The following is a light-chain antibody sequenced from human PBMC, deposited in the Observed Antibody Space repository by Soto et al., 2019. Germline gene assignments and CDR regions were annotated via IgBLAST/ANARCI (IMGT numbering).Light chain of an antibody. CDR2: EVN. V-gene: IGLV2-14*02. CDR1: SSNVGSYKL. J-gene: IGLJ2*01. CDR3: GTWDSSLSAGVV. Sequence: QSALTQPASVSGSPGQSITISCTGTSSNVGSYKLVSWYQQHPGKAPKLMIFEVNKRPSGIPDRFSGSKSGTSATLGITGLQTGDEADYYCGTWDSSLSAGVVFGGGTKLTVL.